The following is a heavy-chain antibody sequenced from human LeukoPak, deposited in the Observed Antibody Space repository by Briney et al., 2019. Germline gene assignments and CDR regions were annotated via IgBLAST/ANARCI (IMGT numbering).Heavy chain of an antibody. D-gene: IGHD6-6*01. CDR3: ARHDSNSSPGFRY. CDR1: GGSFSGYY. J-gene: IGHJ4*02. Sequence: SETLSLTCAVYGGSFSGYYWSWIRQPPGKGLEWIGEINHSGSTNYNPSLKSRVTISVDTSKNQFSLKLSSVTAADTAVYYCARHDSNSSPGFRYWGQGTLVTDSS. CDR2: INHSGST. V-gene: IGHV4-34*01.